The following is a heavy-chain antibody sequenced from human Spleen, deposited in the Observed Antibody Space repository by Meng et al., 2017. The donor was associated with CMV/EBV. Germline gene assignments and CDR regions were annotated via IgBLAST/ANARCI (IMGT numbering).Heavy chain of an antibody. CDR2: INRDSDST. J-gene: IGHJ6*02. CDR1: GYTFTSYG. V-gene: IGHV1-18*01. Sequence: ASVKVSCKASGYTFTSYGISWVRQAPGQGLQWMGWINRDSDSTKYAQKFQGRVTMTSDTSMNTAYMELSSLRSDDTAVYYCARVIGDEYGMDLWGQGTTVTVSS. D-gene: IGHD5-24*01. CDR3: ARVIGDEYGMDL.